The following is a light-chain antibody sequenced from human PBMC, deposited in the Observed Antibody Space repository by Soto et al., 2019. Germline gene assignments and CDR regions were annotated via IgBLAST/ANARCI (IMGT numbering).Light chain of an antibody. CDR1: SSDVGGYNY. J-gene: IGLJ3*02. CDR2: EVS. V-gene: IGLV2-14*01. Sequence: QSALTQPASVSGSPGQSITISCTGTSSDVGGYNYVSWYQHHPGKAPKLMIFEVSNRPSGVSSRFSGSKSGNTASLTISGLQADDEGDYYCSSFTSTNTWVFGGGTKLTVL. CDR3: SSFTSTNTWV.